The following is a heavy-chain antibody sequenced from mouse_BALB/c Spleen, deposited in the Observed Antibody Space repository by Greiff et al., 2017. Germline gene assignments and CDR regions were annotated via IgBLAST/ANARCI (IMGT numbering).Heavy chain of an antibody. CDR2: ISSGGSYT. J-gene: IGHJ4*01. CDR3: TRGEKHYAMDY. Sequence: EVMLVESGGGLVKPGGSLKLSCAASGFTFSSYTMSWVRQTPEKRLEWVATISSGGSYTYYPDSVKGRFTISRDNAKNTLYLQMSSLKSEDTAMYYCTRGEKHYAMDYWGQGTSVTVSS. CDR1: GFTFSSYT. V-gene: IGHV5-6-4*01.